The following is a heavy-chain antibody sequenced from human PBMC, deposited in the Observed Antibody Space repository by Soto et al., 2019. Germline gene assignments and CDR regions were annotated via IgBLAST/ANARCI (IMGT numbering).Heavy chain of an antibody. D-gene: IGHD6-19*01. J-gene: IGHJ4*02. Sequence: EVHLVESGGGLVKPGGSLRITCAASGFTFSHYTMNCVRQPPGKGLEWVSAISGNSNYIYYKDSVKGRFTISRDNAKDSLYLQMDSLTDEDTAFYYCVSDRSGPYWGQGTLVNVSS. CDR2: ISGNSNYI. CDR3: VSDRSGPY. CDR1: GFTFSHYT. V-gene: IGHV3-21*01.